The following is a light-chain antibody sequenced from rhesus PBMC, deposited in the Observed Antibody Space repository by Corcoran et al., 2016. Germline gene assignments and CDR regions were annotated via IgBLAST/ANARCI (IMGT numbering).Light chain of an antibody. CDR3: QQYDSSPYN. CDR2: KAS. J-gene: IGKJ2*01. CDR1: QSISNW. V-gene: IGKV1-22*01. Sequence: DIQMTQSPSSLSASVGDTVTITCRASQSISNWLAWYQQKPGKAPKGLIYKASSLQSGVPSRFSGSGSGTDFTLTISSLQSEDFATYYCQQYDSSPYNFGQGTKVEIK.